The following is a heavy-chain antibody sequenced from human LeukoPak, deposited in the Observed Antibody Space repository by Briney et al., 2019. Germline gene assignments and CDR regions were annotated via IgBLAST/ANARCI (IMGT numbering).Heavy chain of an antibody. Sequence: ASVKVSCKASGYTFTSRGFSWVRQAPGQGLEWMGWINADSGNTNYAQKLQGRVTLTTDTSTNTAYMELRSLRSDDTAVYYRARDEVSGGWYNHWGQGTLVTVSS. CDR1: GYTFTSRG. CDR2: INADSGNT. D-gene: IGHD6-19*01. J-gene: IGHJ4*02. V-gene: IGHV1-18*04. CDR3: ARDEVSGGWYNH.